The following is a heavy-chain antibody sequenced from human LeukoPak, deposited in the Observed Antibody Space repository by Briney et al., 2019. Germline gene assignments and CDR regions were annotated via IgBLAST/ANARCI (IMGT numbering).Heavy chain of an antibody. D-gene: IGHD3-9*01. CDR2: FSYDGGNK. V-gene: IGHV3-30*04. CDR1: GFTFSTYA. Sequence: GGSLRLSCAASGFTFSTYAMHWVRQAPGKGLEWVAVFSYDGGNKYYADSVKGRFTISRDNSKNTLYLQMNSLRPEDTAIYYCARDREDLLTDLDYWGQGTLVTVSS. J-gene: IGHJ4*02. CDR3: ARDREDLLTDLDY.